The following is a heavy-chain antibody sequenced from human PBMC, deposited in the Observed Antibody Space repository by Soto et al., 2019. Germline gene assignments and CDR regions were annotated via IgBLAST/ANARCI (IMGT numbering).Heavy chain of an antibody. J-gene: IGHJ6*02. CDR1: GGTFSSYA. CDR2: IIPIFGTA. D-gene: IGHD6-19*01. V-gene: IGHV1-69*12. Sequence: QVQLVQSGAEVKKPGSSVKVSCKASGGTFSSYAISWVRQAPGQGLEWMGGIIPIFGTANYAQKFQGRVTITADESTSTAYMELSSLRSEDTAVYYCASKRWQGAAPPNYYYYGMDVWGQGTTVTVSS. CDR3: ASKRWQGAAPPNYYYYGMDV.